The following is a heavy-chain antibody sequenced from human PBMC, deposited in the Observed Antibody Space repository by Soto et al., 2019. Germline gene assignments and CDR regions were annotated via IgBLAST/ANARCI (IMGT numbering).Heavy chain of an antibody. V-gene: IGHV4-59*01. CDR1: GASFSSDC. Sequence: SETLSLTCTVSGASFSSDCWTWIRQPPGKGLEWIGYIYYSASTNYNPSLKSRVTISVDTSKNHFSLKLSSVTAADTAGYYCARIGRSGEYKGWFDPWGQGILVTVSS. CDR3: ARIGRSGEYKGWFDP. D-gene: IGHD3-10*01. J-gene: IGHJ5*02. CDR2: IYYSAST.